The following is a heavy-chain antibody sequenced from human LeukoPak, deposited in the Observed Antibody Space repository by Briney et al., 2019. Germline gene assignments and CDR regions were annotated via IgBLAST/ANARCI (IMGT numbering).Heavy chain of an antibody. CDR2: ISYDGSDK. V-gene: IGHV3-30*18. CDR1: AFTFSSYG. Sequence: GGSLRLSCAASAFTFSSYGMHWVRQAPGKGLEWVALISYDGSDKYYADSVKGRFTISRDNSKNTLYLQMNSLRADDTAVYYCAKDISGGDCPDYWGQGTLVTVSS. D-gene: IGHD2-21*02. J-gene: IGHJ4*02. CDR3: AKDISGGDCPDY.